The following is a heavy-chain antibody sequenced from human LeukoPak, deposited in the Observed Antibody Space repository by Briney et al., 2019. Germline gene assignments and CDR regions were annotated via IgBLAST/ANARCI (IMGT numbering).Heavy chain of an antibody. V-gene: IGHV3-23*01. CDR1: GFTFSSYA. D-gene: IGHD3-10*01. CDR2: ISGSGGST. Sequence: GGSLRLSCAASGFTFSSYAMSWVRQAPGKGLEWVSAISGSGGSTYYADSVKGRFTISRDNSKNTLYLQMNSLRAKDTAVYYCAKDRGASYYYMDVWGKGTTVTVSS. CDR3: AKDRGASYYYMDV. J-gene: IGHJ6*03.